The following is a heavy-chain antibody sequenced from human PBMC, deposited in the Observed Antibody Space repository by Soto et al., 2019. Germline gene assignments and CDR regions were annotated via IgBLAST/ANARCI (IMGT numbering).Heavy chain of an antibody. V-gene: IGHV3-11*01. D-gene: IGHD5-18*01. CDR3: AREIVDSPMVTYHYYYGMDV. CDR2: ISSSGITI. Sequence: PGGSLRLSCAASGFTFSDYYMSWIRQAPGKGLEWVSYISSSGITIYYADSVKGRFTISRDNAKNSLYLQMNSLRAEDTAVYYCAREIVDSPMVTYHYYYGMDVWGQGTTVTVSS. J-gene: IGHJ6*02. CDR1: GFTFSDYY.